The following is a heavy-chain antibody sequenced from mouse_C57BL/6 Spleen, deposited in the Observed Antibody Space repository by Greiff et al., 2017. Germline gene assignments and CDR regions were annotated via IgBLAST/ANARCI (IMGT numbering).Heavy chain of an antibody. CDR2: IDPSDSET. V-gene: IGHV1-52*01. CDR1: GYTFTSYW. Sequence: QVQLQQPGAELVRPGSSVKLSCTASGYTFTSYWMHWVKQRPIQGLEWIGNIDPSDSETHYNQKFKDKATLTVDKSSSTAYMQLSSLTSEDSAVYYCARFDYDGGFAYWGQGTLVTVSA. J-gene: IGHJ3*01. CDR3: ARFDYDGGFAY. D-gene: IGHD2-4*01.